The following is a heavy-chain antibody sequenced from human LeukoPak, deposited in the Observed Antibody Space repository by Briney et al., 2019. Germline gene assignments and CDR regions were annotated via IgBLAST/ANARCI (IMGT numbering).Heavy chain of an antibody. CDR3: ARGLGDIVATIKTSS. CDR2: MNPNSGNT. V-gene: IGHV1-8*02. D-gene: IGHD5-12*01. J-gene: IGHJ4*02. Sequence: ASVKVSCKASGYTFTSYGISWVRQATGQGLEWMGWMNPNSGNTGYAQKFQGRVTMTRNTSISTAYMELSSLRSEDTAVYYCARGLGDIVATIKTSSWGQGTLVTVSS. CDR1: GYTFTSYG.